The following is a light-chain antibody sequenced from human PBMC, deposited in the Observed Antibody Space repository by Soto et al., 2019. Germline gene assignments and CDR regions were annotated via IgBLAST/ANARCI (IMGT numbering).Light chain of an antibody. CDR1: ASNVGGYNY. CDR3: SSYAGSNNVI. V-gene: IGLV2-8*01. Sequence: QSVLTQPPSASGSPGQSVTISCTGAASNVGGYNYVSWYQQHPGKAPKLIISKSRERPSGDPDRFSGSKSGNTASLTVSGLQAEDEAEYYCSSYAGSNNVIFGGGTKLTVL. CDR2: KSR. J-gene: IGLJ2*01.